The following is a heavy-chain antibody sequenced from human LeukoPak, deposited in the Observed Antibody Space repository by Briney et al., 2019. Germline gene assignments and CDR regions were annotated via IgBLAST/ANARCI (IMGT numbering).Heavy chain of an antibody. J-gene: IGHJ4*02. CDR2: SNPGGGAT. Sequence: GASVKVSCKASGDTFINDYIHWVRQAPGQGLEWMGVSNPGGGATTYAQKFQGRVTMTTDTSTSTAYMELRSLRSDDTAVYYCARAQWLASFDYWGQGTLVTVSS. V-gene: IGHV1-46*01. D-gene: IGHD6-19*01. CDR1: GDTFINDY. CDR3: ARAQWLASFDY.